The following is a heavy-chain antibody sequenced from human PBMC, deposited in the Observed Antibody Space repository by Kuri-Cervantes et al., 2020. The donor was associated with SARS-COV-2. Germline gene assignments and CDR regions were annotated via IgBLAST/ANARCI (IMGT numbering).Heavy chain of an antibody. D-gene: IGHD3-10*01. V-gene: IGHV3-21*01. CDR3: ARVGSITMVQGVIAPEDGAFDI. Sequence: GESLKISCVGSGFTFSSYSMNWVRQAPGKGLEWVSSISSSSSYIYYADSVKGRFTISRDNAKNSLYLQMNSLRAEDTAVYYCARVGSITMVQGVIAPEDGAFDIWGQGTMVTVSS. CDR1: GFTFSSYS. CDR2: ISSSSSYI. J-gene: IGHJ3*02.